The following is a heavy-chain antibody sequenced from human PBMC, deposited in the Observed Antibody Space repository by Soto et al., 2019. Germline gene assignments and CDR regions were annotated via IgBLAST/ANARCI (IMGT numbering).Heavy chain of an antibody. CDR1: GGTFSSYA. D-gene: IGHD2-15*01. Sequence: QVQLVQSGAEVKKPGSSVKVSCKASGGTFSSYAISWVRQAPGQGLEWMGGIIPIFGTANYAQKFQGRVTITAAESTSTAYMELRSLRSEATDVYYCANGYGGNQHWYFDLWGRGTLVTVSS. CDR2: IIPIFGTA. CDR3: ANGYGGNQHWYFDL. J-gene: IGHJ2*01. V-gene: IGHV1-69*01.